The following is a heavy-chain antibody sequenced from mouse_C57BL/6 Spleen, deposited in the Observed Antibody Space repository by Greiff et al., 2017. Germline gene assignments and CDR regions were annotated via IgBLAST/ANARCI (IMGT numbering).Heavy chain of an antibody. Sequence: QVQLQQSGPELVKPGASVKISCKASGYAFSSSWMNWVKQRPGEGLEWIGRIYPGDGDTNYNGKFKGKATLTADKSSSTAYMQLSSLTSEDSAVYFCAREDGTFFDYWGQGTTLTVSS. V-gene: IGHV1-82*01. CDR3: AREDGTFFDY. CDR1: GYAFSSSW. D-gene: IGHD2-1*01. J-gene: IGHJ2*01. CDR2: IYPGDGDT.